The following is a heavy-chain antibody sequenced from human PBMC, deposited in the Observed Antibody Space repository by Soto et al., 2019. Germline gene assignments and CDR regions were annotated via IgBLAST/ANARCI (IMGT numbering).Heavy chain of an antibody. CDR2: RVANSGNR. J-gene: IGHJ5*02. CDR1: GYPFSTYG. V-gene: IGHV1-18*01. CDR3: ARVAGDGSGNRFFDT. D-gene: IGHD3-10*01. Sequence: QVQLVQSGAEVTKPGASVKVSCKTSGYPFSTYGLSWVRQAPGQGLEWMGWRVANSGNRIYAQKSQRXXTXYTDRSTNTGYMELRSLTSDDSALYSCARVAGDGSGNRFFDTWGQGTLVTVS.